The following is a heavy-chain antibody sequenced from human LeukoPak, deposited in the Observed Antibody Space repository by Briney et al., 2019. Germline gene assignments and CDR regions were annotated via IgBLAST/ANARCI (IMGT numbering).Heavy chain of an antibody. J-gene: IGHJ4*02. V-gene: IGHV3-23*01. D-gene: IGHD6-13*01. CDR2: IIGRGGST. CDR1: GFTFSSYA. Sequence: GGSLRLSCAASGFTFSSYAMSWVRQAPGKGLEGASAIIGRGGSTYYADSVKGRFTISRDNSKNTLYLQMNSLRAEDTAVYYCAKRSSKGIAAAGPIDYWGQGTLVTVSS. CDR3: AKRSSKGIAAAGPIDY.